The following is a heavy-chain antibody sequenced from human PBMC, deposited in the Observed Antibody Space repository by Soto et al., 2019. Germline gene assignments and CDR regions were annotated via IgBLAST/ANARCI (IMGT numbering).Heavy chain of an antibody. V-gene: IGHV3-7*04. CDR3: TMDLNHDSGP. CDR2: MNPDGSEQ. J-gene: IGHJ5*02. D-gene: IGHD1-26*01. Sequence: EVHLVESGGGLVQPGGSLRLSCAASGFTFTDYWMTWVRQAPGKGLEGVANMNPDGSEQYYLDSVKGRFTISRDNAKNSLYLQLNILRGEDSSVSYSTMDLNHDSGPWGQGTQVIVSS. CDR1: GFTFTDYW.